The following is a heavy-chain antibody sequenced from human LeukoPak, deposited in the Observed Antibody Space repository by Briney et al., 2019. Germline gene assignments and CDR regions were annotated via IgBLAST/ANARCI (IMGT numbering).Heavy chain of an antibody. CDR3: ARLYIAAAGKPWRPAYYYYMDV. Sequence: TSGTLSLTCAVSGGSISSSNWWSWIRQPPGKGLEWIGEINHSGSTNYNPSLKSRVTISVDTSKNQFSLKLSSVTAADTAVYYCARLYIAAAGKPWRPAYYYYMDVWGKGTTVTVSS. CDR2: INHSGST. J-gene: IGHJ6*03. CDR1: GGSISSSNW. D-gene: IGHD6-13*01. V-gene: IGHV4-4*02.